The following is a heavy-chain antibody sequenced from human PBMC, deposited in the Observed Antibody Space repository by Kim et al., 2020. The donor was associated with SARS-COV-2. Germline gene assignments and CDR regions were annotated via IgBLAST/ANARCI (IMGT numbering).Heavy chain of an antibody. CDR1: GGSISSYY. J-gene: IGHJ6*02. D-gene: IGHD5-18*01. CDR3: ARGFNSYGTRPHGYYYYGMDV. V-gene: IGHV4-59*13. CDR2: IYYSGST. Sequence: SETMSLTCTVSGGSISSYYWSWIRQPPGKGLEWIGYIYYSGSTNYNPSLKSRVTISVDTSKNQFSLKLSSVTAADTAVYYCARGFNSYGTRPHGYYYYGMDVWGQGTTVTVSS.